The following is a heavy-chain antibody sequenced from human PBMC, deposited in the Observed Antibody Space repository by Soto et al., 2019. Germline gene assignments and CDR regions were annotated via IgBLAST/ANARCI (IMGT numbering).Heavy chain of an antibody. CDR1: GYTFTGYY. CDR2: INPNSGGT. J-gene: IGHJ4*02. Sequence: GASVKVSCKASGYTFTGYYMYWVRQAPGQGLEWMGWINPNSGGTNYAQKFQGWVTMTRDTSISTAYMELSRLRSDDTAVYYCARGDSGYYFYYFDYWGQGTLVTVSS. CDR3: ARGDSGYYFYYFDY. D-gene: IGHD3-22*01. V-gene: IGHV1-2*04.